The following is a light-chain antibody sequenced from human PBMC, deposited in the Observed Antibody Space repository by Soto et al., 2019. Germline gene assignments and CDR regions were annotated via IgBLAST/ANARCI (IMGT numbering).Light chain of an antibody. CDR3: SSYTSSSSVV. Sequence: QSALTQPASVSGSPGQSITISCTGTSSDVGGYNYVSWYQQHPGKAPKLMIYDVSNRPSGVSNRFSGSKSGNTASLTISGPQAEDESDYYCSSYTSSSSVVFGTGTKLTVL. J-gene: IGLJ1*01. CDR2: DVS. CDR1: SSDVGGYNY. V-gene: IGLV2-14*01.